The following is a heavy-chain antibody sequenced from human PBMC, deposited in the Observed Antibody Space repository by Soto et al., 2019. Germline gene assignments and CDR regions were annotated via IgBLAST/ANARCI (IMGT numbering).Heavy chain of an antibody. CDR3: AKDIYYDSSGGAFDI. D-gene: IGHD3-22*01. CDR2: ISGTGGST. CDR1: GFTFKDYA. J-gene: IGHJ3*02. Sequence: PGGSLRLSCAPSGFTFKDYAMSWLRQAPGKGLEWVSAISGTGGSTYYADSVEGHFTISRDNSKNTLSLQMNSLRAEDTAVYYCAKDIYYDSSGGAFDIWGQGTLVT. V-gene: IGHV3-23*01.